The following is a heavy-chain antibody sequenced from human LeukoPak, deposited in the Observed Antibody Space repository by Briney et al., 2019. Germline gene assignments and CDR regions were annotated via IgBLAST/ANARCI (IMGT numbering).Heavy chain of an antibody. CDR1: GFTFSAYS. J-gene: IGHJ4*02. Sequence: GGSLRLSCAASGFTFSAYSMNWVRQAPGKGLEWVSAISSSSSDIYYTDSVKGRFTISRDNANNFLYLQVSSLRAEDTAVYYCATGYTSGTRIDYWGQGTLVSVSS. CDR2: ISSSSSDI. V-gene: IGHV3-21*01. D-gene: IGHD6-19*01. CDR3: ATGYTSGTRIDY.